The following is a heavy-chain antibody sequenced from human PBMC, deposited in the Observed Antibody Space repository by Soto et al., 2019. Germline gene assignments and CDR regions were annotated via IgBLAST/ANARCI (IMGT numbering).Heavy chain of an antibody. CDR2: IYYSGRT. CDR3: ACVGGDGFGDSGGFDY. V-gene: IGHV4-59*01. D-gene: IGHD2-21*01. Sequence: SESLSLTCTVSRGSISDYFWAWIRQPPGKGLEWIGYIYYSGRTNYNPCLKTRVPISVDPSKNHFSLHLRSVSAADTAVYYCACVGGDGFGDSGGFDYWGQGSLVTVSS. CDR1: RGSISDYF. J-gene: IGHJ4*02.